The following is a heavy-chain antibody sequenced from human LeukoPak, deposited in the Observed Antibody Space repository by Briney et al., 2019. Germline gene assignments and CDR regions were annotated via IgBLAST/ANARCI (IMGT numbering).Heavy chain of an antibody. CDR1: GFTFSSYG. Sequence: GGSLRLSCVVSGFTFSSYGMNWVRQAPGKGMEWVSVIYSGGSTYYADSVKGRFTISRDNSKNTLYLQMNSLRAEDTAVYYCARHPGFWFGESPYYYYMDVWGKGTTVTISS. D-gene: IGHD3-10*01. CDR2: IYSGGST. V-gene: IGHV3-66*04. CDR3: ARHPGFWFGESPYYYYMDV. J-gene: IGHJ6*03.